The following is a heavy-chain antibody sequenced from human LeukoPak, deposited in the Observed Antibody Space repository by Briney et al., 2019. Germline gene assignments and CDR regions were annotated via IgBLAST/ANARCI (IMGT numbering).Heavy chain of an antibody. CDR2: INPSGGST. Sequence: EASVTVSCKASGYTFTSYYMHWVRQAPGQGLEWMGIINPSGGSTTYAQKFQGRVTMTRDTSTSTVYMELSSLRSEDTAVYYCARETVDTAAFSSGTFDYWGQGTLVTVSS. J-gene: IGHJ4*02. D-gene: IGHD5-18*01. V-gene: IGHV1-46*01. CDR1: GYTFTSYY. CDR3: ARETVDTAAFSSGTFDY.